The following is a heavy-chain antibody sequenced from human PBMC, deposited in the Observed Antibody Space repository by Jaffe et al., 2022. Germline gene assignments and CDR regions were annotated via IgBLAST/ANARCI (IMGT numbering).Heavy chain of an antibody. CDR2: IYWDDDK. CDR1: GFSLSTSGVG. Sequence: QITLKESGPTLVKPTQTLTLTCTFSGFSLSTSGVGVGWIRQPPGKALEWLALIYWDDDKRYSPSLKSRLTITKDTSKNQVVLTMTNMDPVDTATYYCAKGAVLGELSLAGFDYWGQGTLVTVSS. D-gene: IGHD3-16*02. CDR3: AKGAVLGELSLAGFDY. J-gene: IGHJ4*02. V-gene: IGHV2-5*02.